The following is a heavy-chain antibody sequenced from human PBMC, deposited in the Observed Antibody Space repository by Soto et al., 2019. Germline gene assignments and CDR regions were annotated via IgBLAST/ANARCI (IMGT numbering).Heavy chain of an antibody. J-gene: IGHJ5*02. CDR3: ANLDYDKRGLEP. V-gene: IGHV1-69*02. Sequence: QVQLVQSGAEVKKPGSSVKVSCKASGGTFSSYTISWVRQAPGQGLEWMGRIIPIVGIAKYGQKFQGRVTITADKSTSTAYMELSSLRSEDTAVDYCANLDYDKRGLEPWGQGTLVTVSS. D-gene: IGHD3-16*01. CDR1: GGTFSSYT. CDR2: IIPIVGIA.